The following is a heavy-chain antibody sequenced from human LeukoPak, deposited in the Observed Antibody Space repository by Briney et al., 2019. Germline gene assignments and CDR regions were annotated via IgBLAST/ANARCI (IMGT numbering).Heavy chain of an antibody. D-gene: IGHD3-10*01. CDR1: GYTFTSYY. Sequence: ASVKVSCKASGYTFTSYYIHWVRQAPGQGLEWMGIINPNFGSTSYAQKFQGRVTMTRDMSTSTDYMELSSLRSEDTAVYYCARDSSVEDTAWWFDPWGQGTLVTVSS. CDR2: INPNFGST. J-gene: IGHJ5*02. CDR3: ARDSSVEDTAWWFDP. V-gene: IGHV1-46*01.